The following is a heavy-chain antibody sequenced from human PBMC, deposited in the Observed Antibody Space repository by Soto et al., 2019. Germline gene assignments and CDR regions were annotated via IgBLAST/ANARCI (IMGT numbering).Heavy chain of an antibody. V-gene: IGHV3-48*01. CDR3: ARAYYYGSGSYDYYYMDV. Sequence: PGGSLRLSCAASGFTFSSYSMNWVRQAPGKGLEWVSYISSSSSTIYYADSVKGRFTISRDNAKNSLYLQMNSLRAEDTAVYYCARAYYYGSGSYDYYYMDVWGKGTTVTVSS. CDR2: ISSSSSTI. D-gene: IGHD3-10*01. CDR1: GFTFSSYS. J-gene: IGHJ6*03.